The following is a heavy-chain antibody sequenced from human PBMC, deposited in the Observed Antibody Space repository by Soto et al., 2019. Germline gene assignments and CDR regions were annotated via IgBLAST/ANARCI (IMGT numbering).Heavy chain of an antibody. CDR2: IYYSGNT. CDR3: VRAGDSSGPVALGY. D-gene: IGHD6-19*01. V-gene: IGHV4-39*07. J-gene: IGHJ4*02. CDR1: SASLSSSTYY. Sequence: SETLSLTCSVSSASLSSSTYYWSWIRQPPGRGPEWIGSIYYSGNTYYKPSLKSRVSISIDTSRNQFSLKLSSVTAADTAVYYCVRAGDSSGPVALGYWGQGTLVTVSS.